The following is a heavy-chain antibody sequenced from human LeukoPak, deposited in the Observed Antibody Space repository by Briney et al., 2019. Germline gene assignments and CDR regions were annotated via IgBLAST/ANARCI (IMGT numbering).Heavy chain of an antibody. Sequence: GGSLRLSCAASGFTFSSYSMNWVRQAPGKGLEWVSSISSSSSYIYYADSVKGRFTISRDNAKNSLYLQMNSLRAEDTAVYYCARGDSVVTARFDCWGQGTLVTVSS. CDR1: GFTFSSYS. V-gene: IGHV3-21*01. J-gene: IGHJ4*02. CDR2: ISSSSSYI. CDR3: ARGDSVVTARFDC. D-gene: IGHD2-21*02.